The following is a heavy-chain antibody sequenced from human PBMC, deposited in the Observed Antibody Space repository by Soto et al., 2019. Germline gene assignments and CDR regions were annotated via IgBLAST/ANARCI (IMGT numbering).Heavy chain of an antibody. Sequence: GGSLRLSCAASGFPFSSYSMTWVRQRPGKGLEWVSSISGTSEYIYYADSLKGRFTISRDNARNSVYLQIHSLRTDDTAVYYCARSFVSVGDYGGQGTLVTVFS. D-gene: IGHD3-3*01. CDR2: ISGTSEYI. V-gene: IGHV3-21*01. J-gene: IGHJ4*02. CDR3: ARSFVSVGDY. CDR1: GFPFSSYS.